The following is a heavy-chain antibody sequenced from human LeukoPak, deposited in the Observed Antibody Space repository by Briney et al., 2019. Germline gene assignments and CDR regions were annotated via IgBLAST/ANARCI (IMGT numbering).Heavy chain of an antibody. CDR1: GFTFSSYG. Sequence: PGGSLRLSCAASGFTFSSYGMHWVRQAPGKGLEWVAVISYDGSNKYYADSVKGRFTISRDNSKNTLYLQMNSLRAEDTAVYYCAKDGLNSGSYGEARFDYWGQGTLVTVSS. V-gene: IGHV3-30*18. D-gene: IGHD1-26*01. CDR3: AKDGLNSGSYGEARFDY. CDR2: ISYDGSNK. J-gene: IGHJ4*02.